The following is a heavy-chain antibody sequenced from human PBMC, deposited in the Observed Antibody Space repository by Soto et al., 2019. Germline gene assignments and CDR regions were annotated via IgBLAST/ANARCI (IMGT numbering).Heavy chain of an antibody. CDR1: GYIFNNYG. CDR3: ARDIDYDIDY. CDR2: TNSKEGKT. Sequence: QVQLVQSGAEVQKPGASVKVSCKASGYIFNNYGISWVHQPLGQGLEWMGWTNSKEGKTNFTRKFQGRITMTIDTSTSTAYMELRSLRFDDSAVYFCARDIDYDIDYWGQGTLVTVSS. J-gene: IGHJ4*02. V-gene: IGHV1-18*01. D-gene: IGHD4-17*01.